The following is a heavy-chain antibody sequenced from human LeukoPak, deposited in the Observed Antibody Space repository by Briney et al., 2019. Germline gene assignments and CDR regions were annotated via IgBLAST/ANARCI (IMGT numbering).Heavy chain of an antibody. CDR2: IYTSGST. CDR3: ARDGVNTMVRGADGFDL. CDR1: GGSISSGSYY. Sequence: SETLSLTCTVSGGSISSGSYYWSWIRQPAGKGLEWIGRIYTSGSTNYNPSLKSRVTISVDTSRNQFSLKLTSVTAADTAVYYCARDGVNTMVRGADGFDLWAREPWSPSPQ. V-gene: IGHV4-61*02. J-gene: IGHJ5*02. D-gene: IGHD3-10*01.